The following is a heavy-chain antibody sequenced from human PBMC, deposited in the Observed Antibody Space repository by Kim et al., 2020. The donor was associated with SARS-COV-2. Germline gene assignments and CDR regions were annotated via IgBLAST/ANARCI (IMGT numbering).Heavy chain of an antibody. V-gene: IGHV4-39*01. Sequence: SETLSLTCTVSGGSISSSSYYWGWIRQPPGKGLEWIGSIYYSGSTYYNPSLKSRVTISVDTSKNQFSLKLSSVTAADTAVYYCARQSSGYDFGYYYYMDVCGKGTTVTVSS. CDR2: IYYSGST. CDR3: ARQSSGYDFGYYYYMDV. CDR1: GGSISSSSYY. J-gene: IGHJ6*03. D-gene: IGHD5-12*01.